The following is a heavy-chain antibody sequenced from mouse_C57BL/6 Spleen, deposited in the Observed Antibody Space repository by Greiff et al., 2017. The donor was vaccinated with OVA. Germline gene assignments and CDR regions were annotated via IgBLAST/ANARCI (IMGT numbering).Heavy chain of an antibody. J-gene: IGHJ3*01. D-gene: IGHD2-5*01. Sequence: QVQLQQSGAELAKPGASVKLSCKASGYTFTSYWMHWVKQRPGQGLEWIGYINPSSGYTKYNQKFKDKATLTADKSSSTAYMPLSSLTYEDSAAYYCANVPSYNSNYVAYWGQGTLVTVSA. CDR1: GYTFTSYW. CDR2: INPSSGYT. CDR3: ANVPSYNSNYVAY. V-gene: IGHV1-7*01.